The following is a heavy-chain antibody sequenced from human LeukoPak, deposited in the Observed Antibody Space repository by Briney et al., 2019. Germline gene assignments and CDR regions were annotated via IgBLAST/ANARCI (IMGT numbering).Heavy chain of an antibody. D-gene: IGHD3-22*01. J-gene: IGHJ3*02. Sequence: GGSLRLSCAASGFSVSSNHMTWVRQAPGKGLEWVSVMYIGGTPDYADSVKGRLTISRDNSKNTLYLQMNSLRAEDTAVYCCARYYDSTGRAPGGIDIWGQGTMVTVSS. CDR2: MYIGGTP. CDR1: GFSVSSNH. V-gene: IGHV3-53*01. CDR3: ARYYDSTGRAPGGIDI.